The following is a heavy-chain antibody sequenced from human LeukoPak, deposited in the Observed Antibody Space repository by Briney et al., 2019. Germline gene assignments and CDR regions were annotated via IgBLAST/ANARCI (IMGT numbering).Heavy chain of an antibody. CDR2: ISGRGDTI. J-gene: IGHJ4*02. CDR1: GFTFSTYA. V-gene: IGHV3-23*01. D-gene: IGHD5-24*01. CDR3: AKATLATTYFDS. Sequence: GGSLRLSCAASGFTFSTYAMSWVRQAPGMGLEWVSAISGRGDTIFYADSVKGRFTVSRDNSKNTLYPQVNSLRAEDTAVYYCAKATLATTYFDSWGQGTLVTVSS.